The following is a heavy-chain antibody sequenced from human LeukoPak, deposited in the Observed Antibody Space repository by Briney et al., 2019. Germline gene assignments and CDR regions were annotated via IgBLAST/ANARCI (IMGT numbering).Heavy chain of an antibody. V-gene: IGHV4-39*01. D-gene: IGHD5-18*01. CDR1: GGSISGIIYY. J-gene: IGHJ4*02. Sequence: PSETLSLTCTLSGGSISGIIYYWGWIRQPPGKGLEWIGNIFYSGSTYYNPSLKSRVTISVDTSKNQFSLKLSSVTAADTAVYYCARQHTATLNQKYYFDYWGQGTLVTVSS. CDR2: IFYSGST. CDR3: ARQHTATLNQKYYFDY.